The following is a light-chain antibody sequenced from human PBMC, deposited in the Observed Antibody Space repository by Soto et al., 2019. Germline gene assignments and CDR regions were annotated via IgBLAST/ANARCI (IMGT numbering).Light chain of an antibody. CDR2: ECS. CDR3: CSYAGSKGLV. V-gene: IGLV2-23*01. Sequence: QSVLTQPASVSGSPGQSITISCTGTSSDVGSYNLVSWYQQHPGKAPKLMIYECSKRPSGVSNRFSGSKSGNTASLTISGLQAEDEADYYCCSYAGSKGLVFGGGTKLTVL. CDR1: SSDVGSYNL. J-gene: IGLJ2*01.